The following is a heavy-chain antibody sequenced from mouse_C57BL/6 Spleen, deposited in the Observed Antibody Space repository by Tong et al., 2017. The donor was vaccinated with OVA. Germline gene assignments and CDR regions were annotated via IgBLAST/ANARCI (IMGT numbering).Heavy chain of an antibody. V-gene: IGHV2-9*01. CDR1: GFSLTSYG. Sequence: GQLQESGPGLVAPSQSLSITCTVSGFSLTSYGVDWVRQPPGKGLEWLGVIWGGGSTNYNSTLMSRLSISKDNSKSQVFLKMNSLQTDDTAMYYCAKHEEGVYYGNYFAYWGQGTLVTVSA. J-gene: IGHJ3*01. CDR2: IWGGGST. CDR3: AKHEEGVYYGNYFAY. D-gene: IGHD2-1*01.